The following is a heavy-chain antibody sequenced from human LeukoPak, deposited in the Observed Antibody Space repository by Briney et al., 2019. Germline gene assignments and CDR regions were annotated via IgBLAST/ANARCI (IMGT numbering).Heavy chain of an antibody. CDR1: GGSISSSNW. J-gene: IGHJ4*02. Sequence: SETLSLTCAVSGGSISSSNWWCWVRQPPGKGLEWIGEIYHSGSTNYNPSLKSRVTISVDKSKNQFSLKLSSVTAADTAVYYCARGVYCSGGSCYALLDYWGQGTLVTVSS. CDR3: ARGVYCSGGSCYALLDY. CDR2: IYHSGST. V-gene: IGHV4-4*02. D-gene: IGHD2-15*01.